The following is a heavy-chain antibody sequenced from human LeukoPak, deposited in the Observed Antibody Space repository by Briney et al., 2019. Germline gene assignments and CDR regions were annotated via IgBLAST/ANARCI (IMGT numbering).Heavy chain of an antibody. Sequence: ASVKVSCKASGGTFSSYAISWVRQAPGQGLEWMGGIIPIFGTANYAQKFQGRVTITADKSTSTAYMELSSLRSDDTAVYYCARMYYFDSGSDNWFDPWGQGTLVTVSS. CDR3: ARMYYFDSGSDNWFDP. CDR1: GGTFSSYA. D-gene: IGHD3-10*01. J-gene: IGHJ5*02. V-gene: IGHV1-69*06. CDR2: IIPIFGTA.